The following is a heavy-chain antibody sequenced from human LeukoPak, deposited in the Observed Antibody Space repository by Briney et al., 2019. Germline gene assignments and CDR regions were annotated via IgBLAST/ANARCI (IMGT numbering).Heavy chain of an antibody. CDR1: GFTFSSHW. J-gene: IGHJ3*01. CDR3: AREVFEGQRQSDAFDV. D-gene: IGHD6-25*01. V-gene: IGHV3-74*01. CDR2: VNGPGDWT. Sequence: PGGSLRLSCAASGFTFSSHWIHWVRQAPGEGLVWVSRVNGPGDWTHYADSVRGRFIISRDNAENTISLQMINLRAEDTAVYFCAREVFEGQRQSDAFDVWGQGTMVTVSS.